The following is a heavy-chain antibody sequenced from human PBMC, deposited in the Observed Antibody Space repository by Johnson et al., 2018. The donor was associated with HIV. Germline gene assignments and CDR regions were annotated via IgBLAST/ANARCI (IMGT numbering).Heavy chain of an antibody. Sequence: QMLLVESGGGVVQPGGSLRLSCAASGFTFSSYGMHWVRQAPGKGLEWVAFIRYDGGSKYSADSVKGRFTISRDNAKNTLYLQMNSLKTEDTAVYYCTDGESFFDIWGQGTMVTVSS. CDR2: IRYDGGSK. D-gene: IGHD3-10*01. V-gene: IGHV3-30*02. CDR3: TDGESFFDI. CDR1: GFTFSSYG. J-gene: IGHJ3*02.